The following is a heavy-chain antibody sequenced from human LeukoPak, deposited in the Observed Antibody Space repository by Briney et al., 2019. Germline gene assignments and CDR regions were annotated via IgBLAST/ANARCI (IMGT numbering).Heavy chain of an antibody. V-gene: IGHV4-61*02. J-gene: IGHJ3*02. Sequence: SETLSLTCTVSGGSISSGSYYWSWIRQPAGKGLEWIGRIYTSGSTNYNPSLKSRVTISVDTSKNQFSLKLSSVTAADTAVYYCARYQTGSYSSGWSPDAFDIWGQGTMVTVSS. CDR1: GGSISSGSYY. CDR2: IYTSGST. D-gene: IGHD6-19*01. CDR3: ARYQTGSYSSGWSPDAFDI.